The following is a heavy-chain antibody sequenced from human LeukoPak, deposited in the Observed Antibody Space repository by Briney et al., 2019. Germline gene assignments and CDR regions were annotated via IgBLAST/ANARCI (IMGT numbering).Heavy chain of an antibody. Sequence: ASVKVSCKASGYTFTGYYMHWVRQAPGQGLEWMGWINPNGGGTNYAQKFQGRVTMTRDTSISTAYMELSRLRSDDTAVYYCARDSDGYNPYYFDYWGQGTLVTVSS. V-gene: IGHV1-2*02. CDR3: ARDSDGYNPYYFDY. D-gene: IGHD5-24*01. CDR1: GYTFTGYY. CDR2: INPNGGGT. J-gene: IGHJ4*02.